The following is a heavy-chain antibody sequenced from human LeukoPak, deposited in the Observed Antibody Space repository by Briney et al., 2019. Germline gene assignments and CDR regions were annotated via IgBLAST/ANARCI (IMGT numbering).Heavy chain of an antibody. CDR1: GFTFSSSA. J-gene: IGHJ4*02. D-gene: IGHD2-15*01. CDR3: AKRLGYCSDGSCYFPY. V-gene: IGHV3-23*01. Sequence: GGSLRLSCAASGFTFSSSAMSWVRQAPGKGLEWVSAISNNGGYTYYADSVQGRFTISRDNSKSTLCLQMNSLRAEDTAVYYCAKRLGYCSDGSCYFPYWGQGTLVTVSS. CDR2: ISNNGGYT.